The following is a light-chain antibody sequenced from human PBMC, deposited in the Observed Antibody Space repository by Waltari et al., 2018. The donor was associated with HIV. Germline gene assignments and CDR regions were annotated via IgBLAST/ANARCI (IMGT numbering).Light chain of an antibody. CDR3: QQYHNWPPWT. Sequence: EIVMTQSPATLSVSPEERATLSCRASPSVSTNLAWYQQKPGQAPRLLIYGASTRATGIPARFSGSGSGTEFTLTISSLQSEDFAVYYCQQYHNWPPWTFGQGTKVEIK. CDR1: PSVSTN. V-gene: IGKV3-15*01. CDR2: GAS. J-gene: IGKJ1*01.